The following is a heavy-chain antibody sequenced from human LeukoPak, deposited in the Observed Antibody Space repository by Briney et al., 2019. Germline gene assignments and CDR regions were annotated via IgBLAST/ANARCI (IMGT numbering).Heavy chain of an antibody. D-gene: IGHD3-9*01. CDR3: AREGEYYDILTGYSRYFDY. J-gene: IGHJ4*02. V-gene: IGHV4-30-4*01. CDR2: IYYSGST. Sequence: SETLSLTCTVSGGSISSGDYYWSWIRQPPGKGLEWIGYIYYSGSTYYNPSLMSRVTISVDTSKNQFSLKLSSVTAADTAVYYCAREGEYYDILTGYSRYFDYWGQGTLVTVSS. CDR1: GGSISSGDYY.